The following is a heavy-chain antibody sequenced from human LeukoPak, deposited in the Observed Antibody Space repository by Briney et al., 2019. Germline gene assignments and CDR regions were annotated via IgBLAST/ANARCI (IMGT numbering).Heavy chain of an antibody. CDR3: ARGGLRQQLVQAMDV. CDR2: MNPNSGNT. CDR1: GYTFTNYD. V-gene: IGHV1-8*03. D-gene: IGHD6-13*01. J-gene: IGHJ6*04. Sequence: ASVKVSCKASGYTFTNYDINWVRQATGQGLEWMGWMNPNSGNTGYAQKFQGRVTITRNTSISTAYMELSSLRSEDTAMYYCARGGLRQQLVQAMDVWGKGTTVTVSS.